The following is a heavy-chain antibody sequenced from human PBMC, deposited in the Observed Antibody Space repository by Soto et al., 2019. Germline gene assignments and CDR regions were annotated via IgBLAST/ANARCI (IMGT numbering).Heavy chain of an antibody. CDR3: ASALGDGWYVGGDPYYFDY. Sequence: RASVKVSCKASGGTFSSYAISWVRQAPGQGLEWMGGIIPIFGTANYAQKFQGRVTITADESTSTAYMELSSLRSEDTAVYYCASALGDGWYVGGDPYYFDYWGQGTLVTVSS. CDR2: IIPIFGTA. D-gene: IGHD3-10*02. V-gene: IGHV1-69*13. J-gene: IGHJ4*02. CDR1: GGTFSSYA.